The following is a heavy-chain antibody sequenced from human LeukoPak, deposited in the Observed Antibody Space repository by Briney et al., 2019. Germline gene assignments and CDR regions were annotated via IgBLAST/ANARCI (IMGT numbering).Heavy chain of an antibody. CDR2: MYTGGAT. CDR1: ALTVTGDY. CDR3: AKDTSIGRYCTNGVCSPFDY. V-gene: IGHV3-53*01. J-gene: IGHJ4*02. D-gene: IGHD2-8*01. Sequence: GGSLRLSCVASALTVTGDYMSWVRQAPGKGLEWVSLMYTGGATYYADSVKGRFTISRDNSRSTLYLQMNSLRAEDTALYYCAKDTSIGRYCTNGVCSPFDYWGQGTLVTVSS.